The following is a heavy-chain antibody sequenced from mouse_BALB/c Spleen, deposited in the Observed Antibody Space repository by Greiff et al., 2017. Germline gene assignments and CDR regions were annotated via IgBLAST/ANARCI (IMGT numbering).Heavy chain of an antibody. D-gene: IGHD1-1*01. CDR2: IWSGGST. CDR3: ASLSTTVYAMDY. CDR1: GFSLTSYG. J-gene: IGHJ4*01. V-gene: IGHV2-2*02. Sequence: VQLQQSGPGLVQPSQSLSITCPVSGFSLTSYGVHWVRQSPGTGLEWLGVIWSGGSTDYNAAFISRLSISKDNSKSQVFFKMNSLQANDTAIYYCASLSTTVYAMDYWGQGTSVTVSS.